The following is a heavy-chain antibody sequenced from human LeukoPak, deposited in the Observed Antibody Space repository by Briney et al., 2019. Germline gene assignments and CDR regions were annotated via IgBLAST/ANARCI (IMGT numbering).Heavy chain of an antibody. CDR2: IYYSGSI. V-gene: IGHV4-59*01. Sequence: SETLSLTCTVSGGSISSYYWSWIRQPPGKGLEWIGYIYYSGSINYNPSLKSRVTISVDTSKNQFSLKLSSITAADTAVYFCARERAAAGNGAIDYWGQGTLVTVSS. D-gene: IGHD6-13*01. CDR3: ARERAAAGNGAIDY. J-gene: IGHJ4*02. CDR1: GGSISSYY.